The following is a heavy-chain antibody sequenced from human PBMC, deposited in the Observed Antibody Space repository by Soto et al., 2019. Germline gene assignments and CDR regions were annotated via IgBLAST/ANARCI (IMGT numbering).Heavy chain of an antibody. CDR2: IKRKPDGATP. V-gene: IGHV3-15*07. J-gene: IGHJ4*01. CDR1: GCTFTTSC. D-gene: IGHD3-22*01. CDR3: TTDSYFTLKIVRFDS. Sequence: PAGSLRLSCTASGCTFTTSCISWVRQAPGKGLEWVGRIKRKPDGATPDFDDPPRPRFALSRDASKSMVYMQMNSLKTEDTAVYYCTTDSYFTLKIVRFDSWGIGHLVTVP.